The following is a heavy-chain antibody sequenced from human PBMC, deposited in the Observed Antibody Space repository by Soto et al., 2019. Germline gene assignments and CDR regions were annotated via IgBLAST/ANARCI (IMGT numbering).Heavy chain of an antibody. CDR2: IYYTGNT. J-gene: IGHJ3*02. V-gene: IGHV4-39*01. CDR1: GGSISSSNYF. Sequence: SETLSLTCTVSGGSISSSNYFWGWIRQPPGKGLEWSGSIYYTGNTYFNPSLKSRVTISVDTSKNQFSLEVNSVTAADAAVYYCATSGSKYPGTVDIWGRGTMVTVS. CDR3: ATSGSKYPGTVDI. D-gene: IGHD1-1*01.